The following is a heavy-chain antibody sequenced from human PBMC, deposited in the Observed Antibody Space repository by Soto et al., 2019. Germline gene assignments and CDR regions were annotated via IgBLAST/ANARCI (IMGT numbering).Heavy chain of an antibody. CDR2: ISGSGDKT. Sequence: LRLSCAASGFTFITYAMSWVRQAPGKGLEWVSSISGSGDKTFYADSVKGRFTISRDNSKSTLYLQMNSLRAEDTALYYCAKGRSYYYYYGVEVWGQGTTVTVSS. V-gene: IGHV3-23*01. CDR1: GFTFITYA. J-gene: IGHJ6*02. CDR3: AKGRSYYYYYGVEV.